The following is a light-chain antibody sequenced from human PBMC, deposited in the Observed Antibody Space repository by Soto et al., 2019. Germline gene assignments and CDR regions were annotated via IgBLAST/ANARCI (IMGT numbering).Light chain of an antibody. CDR3: SSYTRSSTRV. V-gene: IGLV2-14*01. CDR2: EVS. CDR1: SSDVGGYNY. J-gene: IGLJ2*01. Sequence: QSALTQPASVSGSPGQSITIYCTGTSSDVGGYNYVSWYQHHPGKAPKLMSYEVSNRPSGVSNRFSGSKSVNTASLTISGLQAEDEADYYCSSYTRSSTRVFGGGTKLTVL.